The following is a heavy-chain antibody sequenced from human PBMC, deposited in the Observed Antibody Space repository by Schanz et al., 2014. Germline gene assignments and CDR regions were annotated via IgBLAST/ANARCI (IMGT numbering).Heavy chain of an antibody. J-gene: IGHJ4*02. CDR3: AKGILPAVPDGFDY. V-gene: IGHV3-23*04. CDR2: IGGSGIAT. D-gene: IGHD2-2*01. Sequence: EVQLVESGGGLVQPGGSLTLSCAASGFTFSSYLMSWVRQAPGKGLEWVSGIGGSGIATYYADSVKGRFTISRDNSKNTLYLQMNSLRAEDTAVYYCAKGILPAVPDGFDYWGQGTLVTVSS. CDR1: GFTFSSYL.